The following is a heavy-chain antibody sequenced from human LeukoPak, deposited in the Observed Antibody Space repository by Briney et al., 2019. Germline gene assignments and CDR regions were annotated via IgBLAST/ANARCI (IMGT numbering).Heavy chain of an antibody. Sequence: SETLSLTCTVSGGSTSSYYWSWIRQPPGKGLEWIGYIYYSGSTNYNPSLKSRVTISVDTSKNQFSLKLSSVTAADTAVYYCARWAEGYYYDSSGYYTGSDYWGQGTLLTVSS. CDR3: ARWAEGYYYDSSGYYTGSDY. D-gene: IGHD3-22*01. V-gene: IGHV4-59*01. CDR2: IYYSGST. CDR1: GGSTSSYY. J-gene: IGHJ4*02.